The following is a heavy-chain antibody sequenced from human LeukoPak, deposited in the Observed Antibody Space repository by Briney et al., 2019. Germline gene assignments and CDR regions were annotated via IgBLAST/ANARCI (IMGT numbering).Heavy chain of an antibody. CDR2: IIGGAGST. V-gene: IGHV3-23*01. Sequence: QPGGSLRLSCAASGFTFSSYNMNWVRQAPGKGLEWVSGIIGGAGSTYYADSVKGRFTISGDNSKNTLFLQMNSLRAEDTAVYYCAHGAMYQLDYWGQGTLVTVSS. D-gene: IGHD2-2*01. CDR3: AHGAMYQLDY. CDR1: GFTFSSYN. J-gene: IGHJ4*02.